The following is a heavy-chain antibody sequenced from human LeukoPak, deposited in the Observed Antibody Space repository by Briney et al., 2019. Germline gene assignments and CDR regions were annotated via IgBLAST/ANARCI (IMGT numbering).Heavy chain of an antibody. J-gene: IGHJ4*02. CDR2: IWYDGSNK. V-gene: IGHV3-33*01. D-gene: IGHD4-17*01. Sequence: GGSLRLSCAASGSTFSSYGMHWVRQAPGKGLEWVAVIWYDGSNKYYADSVKGRFTISRDNSKNTLYLQMNSLRAEDTAVYYCARDLQSNGDYCFDYWGQGTLVTVSS. CDR1: GSTFSSYG. CDR3: ARDLQSNGDYCFDY.